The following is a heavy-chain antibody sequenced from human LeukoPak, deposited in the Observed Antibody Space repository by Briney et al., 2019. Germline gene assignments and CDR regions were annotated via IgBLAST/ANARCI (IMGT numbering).Heavy chain of an antibody. CDR1: GYTFANYY. CDR3: ARVTHTELSTWFDP. Sequence: GASVKVSCKASGYTFANYYIHLVRQAPGQGLEWMGLINPSGGSTNYAQKFQGRVTMTRDTSTSTVYMELSSLRSEDTAVYYCARVTHTELSTWFDPWGQGTLVTVSS. D-gene: IGHD5-18*01. J-gene: IGHJ5*02. V-gene: IGHV1-46*01. CDR2: INPSGGST.